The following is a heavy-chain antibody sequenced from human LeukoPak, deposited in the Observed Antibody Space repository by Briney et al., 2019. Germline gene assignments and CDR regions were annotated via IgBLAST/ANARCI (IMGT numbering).Heavy chain of an antibody. D-gene: IGHD3-22*01. V-gene: IGHV1-46*01. CDR2: INPSDGTT. Sequence: ASVKVSCKASGYTFTSYYIHWVRQTPGQGLEWMGIINPSDGTTSYAQKFQGRVTMTRDTSTSEVYMDLSSLRSEDTAVYYCATIDGHYDSSGYWGQGTLVIVSS. J-gene: IGHJ4*02. CDR1: GYTFTSYY. CDR3: ATIDGHYDSSGY.